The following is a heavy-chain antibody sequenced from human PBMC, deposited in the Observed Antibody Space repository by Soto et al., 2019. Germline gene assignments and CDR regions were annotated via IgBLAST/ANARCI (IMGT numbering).Heavy chain of an antibody. V-gene: IGHV4-61*08. CDR2: IYYSGST. CDR3: ARDQGFSSSWYDYYYYGMDV. D-gene: IGHD6-13*01. Sequence: PSETLSLTCTVSGGSISSGGYYWSWIRQHPGKGLEWIGYIYYSGSTNYNPSLKSRVTISVDTSKNQFSLKLSSVTAADTAVYYCARDQGFSSSWYDYYYYGMDVWGQGTTVTVSS. J-gene: IGHJ6*02. CDR1: GGSISSGGYY.